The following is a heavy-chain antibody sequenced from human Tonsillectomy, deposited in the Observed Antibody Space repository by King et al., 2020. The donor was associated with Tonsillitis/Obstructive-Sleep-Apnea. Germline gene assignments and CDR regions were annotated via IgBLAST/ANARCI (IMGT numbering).Heavy chain of an antibody. Sequence: VQLVESGGGVVQPGRSLRLSCAASGFTFSRYAIHWVRQGPGKGLEWVAVISYDGSNKYYADSVEGRFTISRDNSKNTLYLQMNSLGAEDTAMYYCAREGIYDTSGYAEAFDIWGQGTMVTVSS. J-gene: IGHJ3*02. V-gene: IGHV3-30*04. CDR3: AREGIYDTSGYAEAFDI. D-gene: IGHD3-22*01. CDR1: GFTFSRYA. CDR2: ISYDGSNK.